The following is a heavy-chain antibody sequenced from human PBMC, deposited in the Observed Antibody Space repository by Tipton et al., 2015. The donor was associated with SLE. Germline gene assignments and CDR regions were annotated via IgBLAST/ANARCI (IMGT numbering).Heavy chain of an antibody. J-gene: IGHJ3*02. D-gene: IGHD3-3*01. V-gene: IGHV3-9*01. CDR2: ISWNSGNI. Sequence: SLRLSCAGSGFTFDDYAMHWVRQAPGEGLEWVSGISWNSGNIGYADSVKGRFSITRDNAKKSLYLQMNSLRAEDTAFYYCAKDRSVAVSLFDAFDIWGQGTMVTVSS. CDR1: GFTFDDYA. CDR3: AKDRSVAVSLFDAFDI.